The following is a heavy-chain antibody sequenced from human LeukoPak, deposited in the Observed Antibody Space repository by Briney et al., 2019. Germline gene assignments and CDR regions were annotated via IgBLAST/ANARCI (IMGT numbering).Heavy chain of an antibody. V-gene: IGHV4-59*01. D-gene: IGHD3-22*01. CDR3: ARDPIV. CDR2: SGGT. Sequence: ASEPLSLTCTVSGGSISGYYWSWIRQPPGKGLEWIGYSGGTNYNPSLKSRLTISEDTSKNQFSLQLRSVTEADTAVYYCARDPIVWGQGTLVTVSS. J-gene: IGHJ4*02. CDR1: GGSISGYY.